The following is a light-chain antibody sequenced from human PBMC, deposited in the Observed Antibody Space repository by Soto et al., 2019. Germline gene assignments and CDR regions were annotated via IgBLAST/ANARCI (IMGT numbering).Light chain of an antibody. CDR1: QSVSSSN. CDR3: QQYGSSPYT. V-gene: IGKV3-20*01. Sequence: EIVLTQSPGTLSLSPGERATLSCRASQSVSSSNLAWYQQKPGPAPRLLIYGASTRATGLPDRFSGRVSGTDFTLTIIRLESEDFAVYYCQQYGSSPYTFGQGTKLAIK. CDR2: GAS. J-gene: IGKJ2*01.